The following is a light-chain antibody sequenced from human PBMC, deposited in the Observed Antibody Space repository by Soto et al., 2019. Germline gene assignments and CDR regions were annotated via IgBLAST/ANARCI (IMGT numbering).Light chain of an antibody. CDR1: RSDVGGYDY. Sequence: QSALTQPRSVSGSPGQSVSISCTGARSDVGGYDYVSWYQQHPDKAPKVIIYDVIKRPSGDPDRFSGSKSGNTASLTISGLQSDDEADYYCCSYAGSYSYVFGPGTKLTVL. CDR3: CSYAGSYSYV. CDR2: DVI. J-gene: IGLJ1*01. V-gene: IGLV2-11*01.